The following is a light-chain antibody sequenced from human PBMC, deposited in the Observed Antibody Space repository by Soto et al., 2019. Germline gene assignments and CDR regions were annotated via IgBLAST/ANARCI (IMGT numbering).Light chain of an antibody. V-gene: IGKV2-30*01. J-gene: IGKJ5*01. CDR1: QRLVYSDGNTY. CDR3: MQGTHWPPT. Sequence: DVVMTQSPLSLPVTLGQSASISCRSGQRLVYSDGNTYLSWFHQRPGQSPRRLIYKISNRDSGVPDRCSGSGSGTDFTLKISRVEAEDVGVYFCMQGTHWPPTFGQGTRLEIK. CDR2: KIS.